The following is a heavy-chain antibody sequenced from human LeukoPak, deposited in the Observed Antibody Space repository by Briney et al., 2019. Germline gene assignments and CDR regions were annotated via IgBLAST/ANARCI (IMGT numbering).Heavy chain of an antibody. CDR1: GFTFTNYA. CDR3: AKCFSAGTGSCLGGDFDY. V-gene: IGHV3-23*01. D-gene: IGHD2-15*01. J-gene: IGHJ4*02. CDR2: ISLTGANT. Sequence: GGSLRLSCTTSGFTFTNYAMSWVRQAPGKGLEWVSSISLTGANTYYADSVKGRFTISRDNSRNTLYLQMNSLRVEDTAVYSCAKCFSAGTGSCLGGDFDYWGQGTLVTVSS.